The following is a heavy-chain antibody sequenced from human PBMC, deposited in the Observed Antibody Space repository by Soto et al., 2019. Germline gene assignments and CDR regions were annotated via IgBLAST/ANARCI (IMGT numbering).Heavy chain of an antibody. J-gene: IGHJ5*02. CDR2: IYWDDDK. V-gene: IGHV2-5*02. Sequence: QITLKESGPTLVKPTQTLTLTCTFSGFSLTTRGVGVGWIRQPPGKALECLALIYWDDDKRYSPSLQSRLSISXXPXQNPVVLTMTNVDPVDTATYYCAHIPNYYQYDWFDPWGQGTLVSVSS. CDR3: AHIPNYYQYDWFDP. CDR1: GFSLTTRGVG. D-gene: IGHD3-16*01.